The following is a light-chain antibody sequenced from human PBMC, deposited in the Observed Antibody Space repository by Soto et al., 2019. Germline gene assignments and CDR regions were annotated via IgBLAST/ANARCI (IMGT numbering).Light chain of an antibody. CDR3: QQYQGYPWT. J-gene: IGKJ1*01. Sequence: DFQMTHSPSTRSASVGDRITIACGASQSISRWLAWYQQKPGKAPKXLIYDASTLESGVPSRFSGSGSGTEFTITLSSLQPDDFEVDYCQQYQGYPWTFGQGTKVDIK. CDR2: DAS. CDR1: QSISRW. V-gene: IGKV1-5*01.